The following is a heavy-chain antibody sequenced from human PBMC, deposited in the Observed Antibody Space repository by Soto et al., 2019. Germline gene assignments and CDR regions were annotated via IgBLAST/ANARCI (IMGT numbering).Heavy chain of an antibody. D-gene: IGHD6-13*01. V-gene: IGHV3-7*01. CDR2: IKQDGSEK. J-gene: IGHJ6*03. CDR1: GFTFSSYW. CDR3: ARWAAAGYYYYYYMDV. Sequence: EVQLVESGGGLVQPGGSLRLSCAASGFTFSSYWMSWVRQAPGKGLEWVANIKQDGSEKYYVDSVKGRFTISRDNAKNSLYLQMNSLRAEDTAVYYCARWAAAGYYYYYYMDVWGKGTTVTVSS.